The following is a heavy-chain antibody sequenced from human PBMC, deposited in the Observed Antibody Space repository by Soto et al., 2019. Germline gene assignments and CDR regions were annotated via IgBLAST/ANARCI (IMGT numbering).Heavy chain of an antibody. CDR3: AKDRAYYYGSGVFDP. CDR2: ISWNSGSI. Sequence: QGKGLEWFSGISWNSGSIGYADSVKGRFTISRDNAKNTLYLQMNSLRAEDTALYYCAKDRAYYYGSGVFDPWGQGTLVTVSS. V-gene: IGHV3-9*01. D-gene: IGHD3-10*01. J-gene: IGHJ5*02.